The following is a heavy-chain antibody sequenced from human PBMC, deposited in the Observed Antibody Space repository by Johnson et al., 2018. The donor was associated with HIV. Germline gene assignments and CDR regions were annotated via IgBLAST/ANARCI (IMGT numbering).Heavy chain of an antibody. D-gene: IGHD3-3*01. CDR2: INWNGGST. CDR1: GFTFDDYG. CDR3: ERGGPWSGSDSLDN. J-gene: IGHJ3*02. V-gene: IGHV3-20*04. Sequence: VQLVESGGGVVRPGGSLRLSCAASGFTFDDYGMSWVRQAPGKGLEWVSGINWNGGSTGYADSVKGRFTIASDNDKNSLYLQMNSLIAVDTALYYCERGGPWSGSDSLDNWGQGTMVTVSS.